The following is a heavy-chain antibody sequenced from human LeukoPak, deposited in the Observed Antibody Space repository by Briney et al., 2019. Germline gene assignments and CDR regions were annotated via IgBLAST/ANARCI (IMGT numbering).Heavy chain of an antibody. Sequence: ASVKVSCRASGYTFTSYYMHWVRQAPGQGLEWMGIINPSGGSTSYAQKFQGRVTMTRDTSTSTVYMELSSLRSEDTAVYYCARQDYDILTGFLGGWFDPWGQGTLVTVSS. J-gene: IGHJ5*02. CDR2: INPSGGST. D-gene: IGHD3-9*01. CDR3: ARQDYDILTGFLGGWFDP. V-gene: IGHV1-46*01. CDR1: GYTFTSYY.